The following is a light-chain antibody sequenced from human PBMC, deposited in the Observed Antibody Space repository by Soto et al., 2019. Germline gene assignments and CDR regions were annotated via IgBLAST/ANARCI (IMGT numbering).Light chain of an antibody. V-gene: IGLV2-11*01. CDR1: SSDSGGYNY. CDR3: CSYASTTHV. CDR2: DVS. Sequence: QSALTQPPSVSGSTGQSVTISCTGTSSDSGGYNYVSWYQQLPGKAPKLMIYDVSKRPSGVPDRFSGSNSGNTASLTISGLQAEDEADYYCCSYASTTHVFGTGTKLNV. J-gene: IGLJ1*01.